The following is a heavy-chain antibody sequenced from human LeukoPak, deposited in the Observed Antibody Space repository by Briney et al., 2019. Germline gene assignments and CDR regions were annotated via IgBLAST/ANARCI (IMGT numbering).Heavy chain of an antibody. Sequence: ASVKVSYKASGYTFTRYGISWVRHAPGQGLEGMAWISAYNGNTNYTKKVEGRVTMTTDTSTSTAYIELRSLRSEDTAVYYCARDLAYCGGDCYSGEYYYYYYMDVWGKGTTVTVSS. CDR2: ISAYNGNT. J-gene: IGHJ6*03. D-gene: IGHD2-21*02. CDR1: GYTFTRYG. V-gene: IGHV1-18*01. CDR3: ARDLAYCGGDCYSGEYYYYYYMDV.